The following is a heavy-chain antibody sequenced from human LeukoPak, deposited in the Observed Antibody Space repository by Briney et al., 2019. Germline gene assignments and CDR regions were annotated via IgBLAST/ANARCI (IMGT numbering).Heavy chain of an antibody. D-gene: IGHD1-26*01. CDR1: GGTFSSYA. Sequence: ASVKVSCKASGGTFSSYAISWVRQAPGQGLEWMGGIIPIFGTANYAQKFQGRVTITADESTSTAYMGLSSLRSEDTAVYYCATLTSIVGATWGGDYFDYWGQGTLVTVSS. V-gene: IGHV1-69*13. J-gene: IGHJ4*02. CDR3: ATLTSIVGATWGGDYFDY. CDR2: IIPIFGTA.